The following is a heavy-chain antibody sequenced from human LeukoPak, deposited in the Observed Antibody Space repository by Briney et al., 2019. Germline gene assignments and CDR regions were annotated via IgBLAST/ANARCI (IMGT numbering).Heavy chain of an antibody. Sequence: AASLRLACAASGVTFSNYTISWVGQAPGKGLQSLSAMTGSGGNTYYADSVKGRFTISRDNSKNTVFLQMNSLRAEDTAVYYCAKWGDYDVLTGYYVSDYWGQGTLVTVSS. CDR3: AKWGDYDVLTGYYVSDY. J-gene: IGHJ4*02. D-gene: IGHD3-9*01. V-gene: IGHV3-23*01. CDR2: MTGSGGNT. CDR1: GVTFSNYT.